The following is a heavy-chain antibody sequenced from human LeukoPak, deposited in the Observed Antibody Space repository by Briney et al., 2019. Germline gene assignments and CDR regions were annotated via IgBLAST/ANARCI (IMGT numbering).Heavy chain of an antibody. CDR1: GGSFSDFY. CDR2: FSHRGST. D-gene: IGHD3/OR15-3a*01. V-gene: IGHV4-34*01. CDR3: ARTRLAVFGPNWFDT. J-gene: IGHJ5*02. Sequence: SETLSLTCAVYGGSFSDFYWSWIRQPPGKGLEWIGEFSHRGSTKYNPSLESRVTISVDTSKNQFSLRLGSVTAADTAVYYCARTRLAVFGPNWFDTWGQGTLVTVSS.